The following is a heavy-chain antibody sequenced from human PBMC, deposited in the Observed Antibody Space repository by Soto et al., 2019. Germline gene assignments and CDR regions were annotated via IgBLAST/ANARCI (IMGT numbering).Heavy chain of an antibody. D-gene: IGHD4-17*01. CDR3: TRRMTTVTTRWGAFDV. CDR1: GFTFNTYL. CDR2: ITSGSDSI. Sequence: EVRLVESGGGLVKPGGSLRLSCAASGFTFNTYLMSWVRQAPGKGLEWVSSITSGSDSIYYADSVKGRFTISRDDAKNXLYLQMDSLRAEDTAVYYCTRRMTTVTTRWGAFDVWGQGTMVSVSS. V-gene: IGHV3-21*01. J-gene: IGHJ3*01.